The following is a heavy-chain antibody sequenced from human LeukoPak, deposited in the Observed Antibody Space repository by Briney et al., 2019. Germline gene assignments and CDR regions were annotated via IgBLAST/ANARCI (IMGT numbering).Heavy chain of an antibody. J-gene: IGHJ4*02. Sequence: SVKVSCKASGGTFSSYAIGWGRQAPGQGLEWMGRIIPILGIANYAQKFQGRVTITADKSTSTAYMELSSLRSEDTAVYYCARGSGIAVAGHFDYWGQGTLVTVSS. CDR1: GGTFSSYA. D-gene: IGHD6-19*01. CDR3: ARGSGIAVAGHFDY. CDR2: IIPILGIA. V-gene: IGHV1-69*04.